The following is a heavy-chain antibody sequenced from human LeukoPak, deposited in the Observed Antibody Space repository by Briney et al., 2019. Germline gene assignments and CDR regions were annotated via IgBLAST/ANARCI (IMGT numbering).Heavy chain of an antibody. CDR1: GYTFTSYG. Sequence: ASVKVSCKASGYTFTSYGISWVRQAPGQGLEWMGRIIPILGIANYAQKFQGRVTITADKSTSTAYMELSSLRSEDTAVYYCARDSSPYYDSSGYLLYYFDYWGQGTLVTVSS. J-gene: IGHJ4*02. CDR2: IIPILGIA. V-gene: IGHV1-69*04. CDR3: ARDSSPYYDSSGYLLYYFDY. D-gene: IGHD3-22*01.